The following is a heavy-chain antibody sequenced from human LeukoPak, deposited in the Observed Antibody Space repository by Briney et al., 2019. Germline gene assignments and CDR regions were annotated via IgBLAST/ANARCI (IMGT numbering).Heavy chain of an antibody. CDR3: VRDRELAY. Sequence: ASETLSLTCTVSGGSISSYYWSWIRQPPGKGLEWIGYIYYSGSTNYNPSLKSRVTISVDTSKNQFSLKLSSVTAADTAVYYCVRDRELAYWGQGILVTVSS. J-gene: IGHJ4*02. CDR1: GGSISSYY. V-gene: IGHV4-59*01. CDR2: IYYSGST. D-gene: IGHD1-1*01.